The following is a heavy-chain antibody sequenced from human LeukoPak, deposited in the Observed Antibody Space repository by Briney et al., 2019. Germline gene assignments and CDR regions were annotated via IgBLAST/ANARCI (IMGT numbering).Heavy chain of an antibody. Sequence: GGSLRLSCAASGFTVSSNYMSWVRQAPGKGLEWGSVIYSGGSTYYADSVKGRFTISRDNSKNTLYLQMNSLRAEDTAVYYCARNEYSGSLDYWGQGTLVTVSS. V-gene: IGHV3-53*01. D-gene: IGHD1-26*01. CDR1: GFTVSSNY. J-gene: IGHJ4*02. CDR3: ARNEYSGSLDY. CDR2: IYSGGST.